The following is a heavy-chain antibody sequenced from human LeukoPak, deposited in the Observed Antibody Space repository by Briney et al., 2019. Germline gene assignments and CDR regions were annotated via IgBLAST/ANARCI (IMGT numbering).Heavy chain of an antibody. CDR3: AREVHYGSSWYFDY. Sequence: SETLSLTCTVSGGSINNHYWSWIRQPPGKGLEWIGYIYYTGSTNYNPSLKSRVTISVDTSKNQFSLTLSSVTAADTAVYYCAREVHYGSSWYFDYWGQGTLVTVTS. D-gene: IGHD6-13*01. CDR1: GGSINNHY. V-gene: IGHV4-59*11. CDR2: IYYTGST. J-gene: IGHJ4*02.